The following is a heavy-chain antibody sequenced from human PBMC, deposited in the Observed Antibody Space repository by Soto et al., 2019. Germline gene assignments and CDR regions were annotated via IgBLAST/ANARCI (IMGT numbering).Heavy chain of an antibody. Sequence: QVQLQESCPGLVTPSETLSLTCSFSGYSVTSHYLTWIRQSPEKGLEWIGSMHYTGFSHYNPSLKSRLTISVDRSKNQFTLQLTSVTVADTAVYYCATSYGNARYTYWCQGTQVTVSS. CDR2: MHYTGFS. CDR3: ATSYGNARYTY. D-gene: IGHD1-1*01. V-gene: IGHV4-59*02. J-gene: IGHJ4*02. CDR1: GYSVTSHY.